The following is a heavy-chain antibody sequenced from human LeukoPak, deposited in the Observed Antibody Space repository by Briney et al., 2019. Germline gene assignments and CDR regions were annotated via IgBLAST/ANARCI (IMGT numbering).Heavy chain of an antibody. CDR3: ARETNSNRRYCSSTSCRYYYYYGMDV. CDR1: GYTFTSYD. V-gene: IGHV1-8*01. J-gene: IGHJ6*02. Sequence: ASVKVSCKASGYTFTSYDINWVRQATGQGLEWMGWMNPNSGNTGYAQKFQGRVTITRNTSISTAYMELSSLRSEDTAVYYCARETNSNRRYCSSTSCRYYYYYGMDVWGQGTTVTVSS. CDR2: MNPNSGNT. D-gene: IGHD2-2*01.